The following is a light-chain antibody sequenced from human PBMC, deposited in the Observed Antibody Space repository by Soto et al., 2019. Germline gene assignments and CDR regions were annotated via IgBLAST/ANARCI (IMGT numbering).Light chain of an antibody. J-gene: IGKJ3*01. Sequence: DIQLTQSPSFLSASVGDRVTITCRASQGLSSDLAWYQQKPGKAPKLLIYAASTLQSGVPSRFSGSGSGTEFTLTISSLQPEDFATYYCQQLNSYPITFGPGTKVDIK. CDR2: AAS. V-gene: IGKV1-9*01. CDR3: QQLNSYPIT. CDR1: QGLSSD.